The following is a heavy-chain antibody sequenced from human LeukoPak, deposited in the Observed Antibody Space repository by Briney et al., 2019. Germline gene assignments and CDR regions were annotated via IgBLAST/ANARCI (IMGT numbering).Heavy chain of an antibody. J-gene: IGHJ6*03. Sequence: GGSLRLSCAASGFTFSSYGMSWVRQAPGKGLEGVSAISGSGGSTYYADSVKGRFTISRDNSKNTLYLQMNSVRAEATAVYYCAKVGGAGVVPAAIDSYYYMDVWGKGTTVTISS. D-gene: IGHD2-2*01. CDR3: AKVGGAGVVPAAIDSYYYMDV. CDR1: GFTFSSYG. CDR2: ISGSGGST. V-gene: IGHV3-23*01.